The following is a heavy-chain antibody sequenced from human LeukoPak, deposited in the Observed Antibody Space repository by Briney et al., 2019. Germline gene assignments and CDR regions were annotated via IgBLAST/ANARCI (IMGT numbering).Heavy chain of an antibody. CDR3: TRGPRNYGMDV. V-gene: IGHV1-8*01. CDR2: MNPNSGNT. D-gene: IGHD7-27*01. J-gene: IGHJ6*02. CDR1: GNTFTSYD. Sequence: ASVKVSCKASGNTFTSYDINWVRQATGPGLEWMGWMNPNSGNTGYAQKFQGRVTMTRNISISTAYMELSSLRSEDTAVYYCTRGPRNYGMDVWGRGTTVTVSS.